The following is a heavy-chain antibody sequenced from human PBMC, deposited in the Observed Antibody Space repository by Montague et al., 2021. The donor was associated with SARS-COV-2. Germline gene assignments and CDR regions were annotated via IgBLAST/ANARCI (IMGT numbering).Heavy chain of an antibody. CDR3: ARFPTSYYYDSKAAPATPDAFDI. Sequence: SETLSLTCTVSGGSISSSSYYWGWIRQPPGKGLEWIGSIYYSGSTYYNPSLKSRVTISVDTSKNQSSLKLSSVTAADTAVYYCARFPTSYYYDSKAAPATPDAFDIWGQGTMVIVSS. V-gene: IGHV4-39*01. CDR1: GGSISSSSYY. CDR2: IYYSGST. D-gene: IGHD3-22*01. J-gene: IGHJ3*02.